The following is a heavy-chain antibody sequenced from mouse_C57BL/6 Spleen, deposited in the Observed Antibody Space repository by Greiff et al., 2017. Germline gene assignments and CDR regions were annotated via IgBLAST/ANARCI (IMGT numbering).Heavy chain of an antibody. Sequence: VQLKESGPGLVKPSQSLSLTCSVTGYSITSGYYWNWIRQFPGNKLEWMGYISYDGSNNYNPSLKNRISITRDTSKNQFFLKLNSVTTEDTATYYCAVTYGNYVGAMDYWGQGTSVTVSS. V-gene: IGHV3-6*01. D-gene: IGHD2-1*01. J-gene: IGHJ4*01. CDR3: AVTYGNYVGAMDY. CDR2: ISYDGSN. CDR1: GYSITSGYY.